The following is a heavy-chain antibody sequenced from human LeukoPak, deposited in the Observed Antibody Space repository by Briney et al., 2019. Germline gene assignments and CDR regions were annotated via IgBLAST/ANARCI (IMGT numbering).Heavy chain of an antibody. J-gene: IGHJ4*02. V-gene: IGHV4-59*01. CDR1: GGSISSYY. CDR2: IYYSGST. D-gene: IGHD6-13*01. Sequence: SETLSLTCTVSGGSISSYYWSRIRQPPGKGLEWIGYIYYSGSTNFNPSLKSRVTISVDTSKNQFSLKLSSVTAADTAVYYCARVMESSSWYDFDYWGQGTLVTVSS. CDR3: ARVMESSSWYDFDY.